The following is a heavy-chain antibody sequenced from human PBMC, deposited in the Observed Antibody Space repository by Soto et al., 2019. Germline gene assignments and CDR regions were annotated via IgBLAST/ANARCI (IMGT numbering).Heavy chain of an antibody. D-gene: IGHD2-2*02. J-gene: IGHJ3*02. V-gene: IGHV3-48*03. CDR1: GFTFSSYE. CDR2: LSSSGSTI. Sequence: GGSLRLACAASGFTFSSYEMNWVRQAPGKGRGWVSYLSSSGSTIYYADSVKGRFTISRDNAKNSLYLHMNGLRAEDTAVYYCARAAEYLESVDIGGQGTMVTISS. CDR3: ARAAEYLESVDI.